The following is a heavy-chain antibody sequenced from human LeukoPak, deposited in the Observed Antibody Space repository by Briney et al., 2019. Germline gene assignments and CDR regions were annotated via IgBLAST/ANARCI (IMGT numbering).Heavy chain of an antibody. D-gene: IGHD2-2*01. J-gene: IGHJ4*02. V-gene: IGHV5-51*01. Sequence: GESLKISCKGSGYSLTSYWIAWVRQMPGKGLEWMGIIYPGDSDTRYSPSFQGQVTISVDKSVSAAYLQWSSLKASDTAMYYCASPPTRECSSISCPLSYWGQGTLVTASS. CDR2: IYPGDSDT. CDR1: GYSLTSYW. CDR3: ASPPTRECSSISCPLSY.